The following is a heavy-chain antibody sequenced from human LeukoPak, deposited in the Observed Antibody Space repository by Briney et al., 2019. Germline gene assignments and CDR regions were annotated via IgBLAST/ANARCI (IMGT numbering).Heavy chain of an antibody. D-gene: IGHD5-12*01. CDR2: IYYSGST. CDR3: ARKRGYSGYLGAFDI. V-gene: IGHV4-59*01. CDR1: GGSISSYY. Sequence: SETLSLTCTVSGGSISSYYWSWIRQPPGKGLEWIGYIYYSGSTNYNPSLKSRVTISVDTSKSQFSLKLSSVTAADTAVYYCARKRGYSGYLGAFDIWGQGTMVTVSS. J-gene: IGHJ3*02.